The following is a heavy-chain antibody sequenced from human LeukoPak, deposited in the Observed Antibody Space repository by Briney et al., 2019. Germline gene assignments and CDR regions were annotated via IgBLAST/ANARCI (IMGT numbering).Heavy chain of an antibody. Sequence: PSETLSLTCTVSGGSISSYYWSWIRQPPGKGLEWIGYIYYSGSTNYNPSLKSRVTISVDTSKNQFSLKLSSVTAADTAVYYCARAEYSSSWYWYFDLWGRGTLVTVSS. V-gene: IGHV4-59*08. CDR3: ARAEYSSSWYWYFDL. J-gene: IGHJ2*01. CDR2: IYYSGST. CDR1: GGSISSYY. D-gene: IGHD6-13*01.